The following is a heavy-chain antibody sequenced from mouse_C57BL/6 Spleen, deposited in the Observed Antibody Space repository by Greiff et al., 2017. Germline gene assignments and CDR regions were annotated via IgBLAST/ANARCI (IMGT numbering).Heavy chain of an antibody. CDR1: GFNFTDYY. D-gene: IGHD4-1*02. J-gene: IGHJ2*01. V-gene: IGHV14-2*01. CDR3: AVNWDKGNY. CDR2: IDPEDGET. Sequence: EVQLQQSGAELVKPGASVKLSCTASGFNFTDYYMHWVKQRTEQGLEWIGKIDPEDGETKYDPNFKGKATITADTSSNTAYLQLSSLTSEDTAVYYCAVNWDKGNYWGQGTTLTVSS.